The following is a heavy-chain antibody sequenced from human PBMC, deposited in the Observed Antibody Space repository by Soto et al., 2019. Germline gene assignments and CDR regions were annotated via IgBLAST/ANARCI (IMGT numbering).Heavy chain of an antibody. CDR2: ISGSGGST. Sequence: PGGSLRLACAASGFTFSSYAMSWVRQAPGKGLEWVSAISGSGGSTYYADSVKGRFTISRDNSKNTLYLQMNSLRAEDTAVYYCAKDPGSSSPLWYYYGMDVWGQGTTVTVSS. CDR3: AKDPGSSSPLWYYYGMDV. J-gene: IGHJ6*02. V-gene: IGHV3-23*01. D-gene: IGHD6-6*01. CDR1: GFTFSSYA.